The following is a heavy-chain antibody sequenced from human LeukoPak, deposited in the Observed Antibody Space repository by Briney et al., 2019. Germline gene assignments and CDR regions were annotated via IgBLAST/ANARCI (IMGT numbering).Heavy chain of an antibody. V-gene: IGHV1-2*02. CDR1: GYTFIDHY. J-gene: IGHJ4*02. CDR2: LNPNSGGT. Sequence: GASLKVSCKASGYTFIDHYIQWVRQAPGQGFDWLGWLNPNSGGTDYARKFRGRVTMTRDMFLSTAYMELTRPTYDDTAVYYCANSTLGPETVTIYFKYCAQGSLATVSS. D-gene: IGHD4-17*01. CDR3: ANSTLGPETVTIYFKY.